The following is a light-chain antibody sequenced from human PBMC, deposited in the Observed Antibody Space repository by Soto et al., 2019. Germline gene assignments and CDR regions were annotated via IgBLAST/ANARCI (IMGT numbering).Light chain of an antibody. CDR1: QSLTSDY. CDR2: GAS. Sequence: EIVLTQSPATLSLSPGERATLSCRASQSLTSDYLAWYQQKPGQTPRLLIHGASSRATGIPDRFSGSGSGTDFTLTISRLEPEDFAVYYCQQYGSSPITFGQGTRLEIK. J-gene: IGKJ5*01. CDR3: QQYGSSPIT. V-gene: IGKV3-20*01.